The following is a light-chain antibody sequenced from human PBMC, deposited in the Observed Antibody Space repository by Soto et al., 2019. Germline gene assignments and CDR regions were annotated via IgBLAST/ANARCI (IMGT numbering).Light chain of an antibody. V-gene: IGLV2-11*01. CDR3: CSYAGSYTLV. CDR2: DVV. Sequence: QSALTQPRSVSGSPGQSVTISCTGTSSDVGGYNYVSWYQQHPGKAPKLMIYDVVKRPSGVPDCFSGSKSGNTASLTISGLQAEDEADYYCCSYAGSYTLVFGGGTKLTVL. CDR1: SSDVGGYNY. J-gene: IGLJ3*02.